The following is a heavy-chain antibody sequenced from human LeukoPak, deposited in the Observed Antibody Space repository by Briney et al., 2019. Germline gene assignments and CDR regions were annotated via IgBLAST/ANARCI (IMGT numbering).Heavy chain of an antibody. Sequence: ASVKVSCKASGYTFTSYAMNWVRQAPGQGLEWMGWINTNTGNPTYAQGFTGRFAFSLDTSVSTAYLQISSLKAEDTAVYYCAREGNCSGGSCYGVNWFDPWGQGTLVTVSS. D-gene: IGHD2-15*01. CDR1: GYTFTSYA. V-gene: IGHV7-4-1*02. J-gene: IGHJ5*02. CDR3: AREGNCSGGSCYGVNWFDP. CDR2: INTNTGNP.